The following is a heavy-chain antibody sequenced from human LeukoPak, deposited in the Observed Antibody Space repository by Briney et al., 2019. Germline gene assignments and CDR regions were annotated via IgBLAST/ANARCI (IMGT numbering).Heavy chain of an antibody. V-gene: IGHV3-30*04. Sequence: PGRSLRLSCAASGFTFSSFAMHWVRQAPGKGLEWVAVISYDGSNKYYADSVKGRFTISRDNSKNTLYLQMNSLRAEDTAVYYWGGVMATFSQAYFAYGGRGPLVPVSS. D-gene: IGHD5-24*01. CDR1: GFTFSSFA. CDR3: GGVMATFSQAYFAY. J-gene: IGHJ4*02. CDR2: ISYDGSNK.